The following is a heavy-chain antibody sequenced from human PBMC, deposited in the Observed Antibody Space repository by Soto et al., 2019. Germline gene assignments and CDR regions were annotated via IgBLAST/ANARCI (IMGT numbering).Heavy chain of an antibody. J-gene: IGHJ6*02. CDR2: INPNSGGT. CDR3: ARTLVLLGYYYYGMDV. Sequence: ASVKVSCKASGYTFTGYYMHWVRQAPGQGLEWMGWINPNSGGTNYAQKFQGWVTMTRDTSISTAYMELSRLRSDETAVYYCARTLVLLGYYYYGMDVWGQGTTVTVSS. CDR1: GYTFTGYY. V-gene: IGHV1-2*04. D-gene: IGHD2-8*01.